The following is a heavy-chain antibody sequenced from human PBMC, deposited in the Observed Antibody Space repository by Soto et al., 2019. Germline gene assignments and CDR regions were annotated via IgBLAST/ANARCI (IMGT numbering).Heavy chain of an antibody. D-gene: IGHD2-2*01. CDR3: ARDSDIVLVPAASFDY. J-gene: IGHJ4*02. CDR2: INPSGGST. Sequence: GASVKVSCKASGYTFTSYYMHWVRQAPGQGLEWMGIINPSGGSTSYAQKFQGRVTMTRDTSTSTVYMELSSLRSEDTAVYYCARDSDIVLVPAASFDYWGQGTLVTVSS. V-gene: IGHV1-46*01. CDR1: GYTFTSYY.